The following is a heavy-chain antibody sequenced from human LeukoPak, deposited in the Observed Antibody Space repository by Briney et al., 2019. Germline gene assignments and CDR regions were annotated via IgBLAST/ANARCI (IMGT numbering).Heavy chain of an antibody. D-gene: IGHD3-9*01. CDR1: GFTFSSYA. V-gene: IGHV3-30-3*01. CDR3: ARDMHDILTGPYYYYGMDV. J-gene: IGHJ6*02. CDR2: ISYDGSNK. Sequence: GGSLRLSCAASGFTFSSYAMHWVRQAPGKGLEWVAVISYDGSNKYYADSVKGRFTISRDNSKNTLYLQMNSLRAEDTAVYYCARDMHDILTGPYYYYGMDVWGQGTTVTVSS.